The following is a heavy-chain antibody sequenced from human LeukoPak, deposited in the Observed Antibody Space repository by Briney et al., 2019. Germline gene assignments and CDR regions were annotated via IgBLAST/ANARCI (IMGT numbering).Heavy chain of an antibody. CDR2: INPNSGGT. J-gene: IGHJ4*02. V-gene: IGHV1-2*02. CDR1: GYTFTGYY. CDR3: ARDKTNGVGIFS. Sequence: ASVKVSCKASGYTFTGYYMHWVRQAPGQGLEWMGWINPNSGGTNYAQKFQGRVTMTRDTSISTAYMELSRLRSDDTAVYYCARDKTNGVGIFSWGQGTAVTVSS. D-gene: IGHD2-8*01.